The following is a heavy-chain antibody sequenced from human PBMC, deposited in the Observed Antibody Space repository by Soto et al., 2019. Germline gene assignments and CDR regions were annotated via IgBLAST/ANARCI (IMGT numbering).Heavy chain of an antibody. J-gene: IGHJ3*02. CDR3: ARHLLTYYYGSGSYAFDI. Sequence: SETLSLTCTVSGGSISSYYWSWIRQPPGEGLEWIGYIYYSGSTNYNPSLKSRVTISVDTSKNQFSLKLSSVTAADTAVYYCARHLLTYYYGSGSYAFDIWGQGTMVTVSS. CDR2: IYYSGST. V-gene: IGHV4-59*08. D-gene: IGHD3-10*01. CDR1: GGSISSYY.